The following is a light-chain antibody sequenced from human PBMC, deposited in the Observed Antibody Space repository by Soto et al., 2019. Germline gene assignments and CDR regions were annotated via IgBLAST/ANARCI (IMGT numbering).Light chain of an antibody. CDR2: GAS. Sequence: EVVLTQSPATLSVSPGAGATLSCRASQSVGSSYLAWYQQKPGQAPRLLIYGASSRATGIPDRFSGSGSGTDFTLTISRLEPEDFAVYYCQQYGSSPWTFGQGTKVDIK. CDR3: QQYGSSPWT. CDR1: QSVGSSY. V-gene: IGKV3-20*01. J-gene: IGKJ1*01.